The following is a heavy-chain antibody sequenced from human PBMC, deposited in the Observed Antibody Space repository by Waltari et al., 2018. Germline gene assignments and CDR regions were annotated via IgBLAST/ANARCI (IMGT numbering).Heavy chain of an antibody. CDR3: ARDRGRGLYLDT. V-gene: IGHV4-4*02. J-gene: IGHJ4*02. CDR2: VHGGTGRT. D-gene: IGHD2-15*01. CDR1: L. Sequence: LGNGVSQRTGKGLEWIGQVHGGTGRTNYNPSFASRVTVSLDTYNNQFSLKLTYATAADTAVYYCARDRGRGLYLDTWGPGTLVTVSP.